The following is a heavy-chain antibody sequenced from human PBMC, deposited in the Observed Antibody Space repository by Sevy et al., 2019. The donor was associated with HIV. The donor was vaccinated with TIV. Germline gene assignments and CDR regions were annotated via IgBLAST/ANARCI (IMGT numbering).Heavy chain of an antibody. CDR1: GFTFSNYW. CDR3: ARDCSSTSCLWGLDV. D-gene: IGHD2-2*01. CDR2: IKKDGSEK. Sequence: GGSLRLSCAASGFTFSNYWTSWVRQAPGKGLEWVANIKKDGSEKYYVDSVKGRFTISRDNAKNSLFLQMNSLRAEDTALYYCARDCSSTSCLWGLDVWGQGTTVTVSS. J-gene: IGHJ6*02. V-gene: IGHV3-7*03.